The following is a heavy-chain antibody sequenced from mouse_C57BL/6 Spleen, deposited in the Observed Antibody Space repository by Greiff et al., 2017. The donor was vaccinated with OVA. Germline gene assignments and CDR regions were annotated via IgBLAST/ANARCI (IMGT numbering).Heavy chain of an antibody. D-gene: IGHD2-3*01. V-gene: IGHV1-82*01. Sequence: VQLQQSGPELVKPGASVKISCKASGYAFSSSWMNWVKQRPGKGLEWIGRIYPGDGDTNYNGKFKGKATLTADKSSSTAYMQLSSLTSEDSAVYFCSLYDRTTRYFDVWGTGTTVTVSS. CDR1: GYAFSSSW. CDR3: SLYDRTTRYFDV. CDR2: IYPGDGDT. J-gene: IGHJ1*03.